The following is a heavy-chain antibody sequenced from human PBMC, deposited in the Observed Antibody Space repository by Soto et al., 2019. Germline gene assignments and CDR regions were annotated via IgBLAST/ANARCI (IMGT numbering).Heavy chain of an antibody. Sequence: QVQLVESGGGVVQPGRSLRLSCAASGFTFSSYGMHWVRQAPGKGLEWVAVIWYDGSNKYYADSVKGRFTISRDNSKKTVYLQMNSLRAEDTAVYYCARDHIALDYWGQGTLVTVSS. CDR3: ARDHIALDY. CDR2: IWYDGSNK. J-gene: IGHJ4*02. CDR1: GFTFSSYG. V-gene: IGHV3-33*01. D-gene: IGHD6-13*01.